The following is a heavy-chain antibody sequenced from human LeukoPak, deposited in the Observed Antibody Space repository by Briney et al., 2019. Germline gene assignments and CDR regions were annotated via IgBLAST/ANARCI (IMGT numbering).Heavy chain of an antibody. CDR1: RFTVSSYY. Sequence: GGSLRLSCAASRFTVSSYYMNWVRQAPGKGLEWVSVIKSGGSPNYADSVKGRFTISRDNSKNSLYLQMNSLRDEDTAVFYCARADGGGNLIWFDYWGQGTLVTVSS. J-gene: IGHJ4*02. CDR2: IKSGGSP. V-gene: IGHV3-66*02. CDR3: ARADGGGNLIWFDY. D-gene: IGHD3-16*01.